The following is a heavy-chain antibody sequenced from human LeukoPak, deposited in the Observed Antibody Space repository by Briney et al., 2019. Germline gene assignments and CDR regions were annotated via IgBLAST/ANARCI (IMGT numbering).Heavy chain of an antibody. D-gene: IGHD2-15*01. V-gene: IGHV3-30*02. CDR2: IRYDGGKK. CDR1: GFTFGDYA. CDR3: AKTGSWGSSNYYFDY. Sequence: TGGSLRLSCTASGFTFGDYAMSWVRQAPGKGLEWVAFIRYDGGKKYYADSVKGRFTISRDNSKNTLYLQMNSLRAEDTALYYCAKTGSWGSSNYYFDYWGQGTLVTVSS. J-gene: IGHJ4*02.